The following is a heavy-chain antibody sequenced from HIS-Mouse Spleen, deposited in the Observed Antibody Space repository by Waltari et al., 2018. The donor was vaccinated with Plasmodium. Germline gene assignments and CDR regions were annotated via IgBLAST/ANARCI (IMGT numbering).Heavy chain of an antibody. D-gene: IGHD3-16*01. J-gene: IGHJ4*02. Sequence: QLQLQESGPGLVKPSETLSLTCTVSGGSISSSRYYWGWIRQPPGKGLEWIGSIYYSGSTYYNPSLKSRVTISVDTSKNQFSLKLSSVTAADTAVYYCARQLGGYFDYWGQGTLVTVSS. CDR3: ARQLGGYFDY. CDR2: IYYSGST. V-gene: IGHV4-39*01. CDR1: GGSISSSRYY.